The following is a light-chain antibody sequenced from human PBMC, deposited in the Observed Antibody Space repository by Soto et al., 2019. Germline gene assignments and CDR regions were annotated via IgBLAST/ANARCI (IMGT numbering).Light chain of an antibody. CDR3: QQYGTSPAT. CDR2: GAS. CDR1: QSVTSTY. J-gene: IGKJ5*01. V-gene: IGKV3-20*01. Sequence: EIVLTQSPGTLSLSPGERATLSCRASQSVTSTYLAWYQQKFGQAPRLLIYGASTRATGIPDRFSGSGSGTDFTLTVSGLESEDFAVYYCQQYGTSPATFGQGTRLDSK.